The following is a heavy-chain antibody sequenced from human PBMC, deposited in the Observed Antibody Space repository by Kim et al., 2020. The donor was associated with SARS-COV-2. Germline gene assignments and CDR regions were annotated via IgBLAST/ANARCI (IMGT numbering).Heavy chain of an antibody. Sequence: SVKGRFTIARDNAKNSLYLQMNSLRAEDTAVYYCARDLQVDYYDSGAFDIWGQGTMVTVSS. J-gene: IGHJ3*02. CDR3: ARDLQVDYYDSGAFDI. V-gene: IGHV3-21*01. D-gene: IGHD3-22*01.